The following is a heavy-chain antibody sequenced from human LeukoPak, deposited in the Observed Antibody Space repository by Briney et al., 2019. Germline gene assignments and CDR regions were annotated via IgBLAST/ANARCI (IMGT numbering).Heavy chain of an antibody. CDR2: IWFDGSIK. V-gene: IGHV3-33*01. Sequence: GRSLRLSGAASGFTFSNYGMHWVRQAPGKRLEWVAVIWFDGSIKFYADALKGRFSISRDNSKNTVYLQMNSLRPGDTAVYYCARDEGGSIDYWGQGTLVTVPA. CDR3: ARDEGGSIDY. J-gene: IGHJ4*02. D-gene: IGHD5-12*01. CDR1: GFTFSNYG.